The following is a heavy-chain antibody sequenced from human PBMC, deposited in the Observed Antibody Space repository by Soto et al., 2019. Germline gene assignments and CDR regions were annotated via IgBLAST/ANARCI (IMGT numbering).Heavy chain of an antibody. CDR3: ARDVRGYVGFLEWLLSDYFDY. Sequence: GASVKVSCKASGYTFTSYYMHWVRQAPGQGLEWMGIINPSGGSTSYAQKFQGRVTMTRDTSTSTVYMELSSLRSEDTAVYYCARDVRGYVGFLEWLLSDYFDYWGQGTLVTVSS. CDR1: GYTFTSYY. V-gene: IGHV1-46*03. CDR2: INPSGGST. D-gene: IGHD3-3*01. J-gene: IGHJ4*02.